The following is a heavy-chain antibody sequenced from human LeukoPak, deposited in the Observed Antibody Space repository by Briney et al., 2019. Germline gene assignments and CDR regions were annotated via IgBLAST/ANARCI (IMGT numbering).Heavy chain of an antibody. V-gene: IGHV3-23*01. Sequence: PGGSLRLSCAASGFTVSSNYMSWVRQAPGKGLEWVSAISGSGGSTYYADSVKGRFTISRDNSKNTLYLQMNGLRAEDTAVYYCAKARGDYGDYVGYFQHWGQGTLVTVSS. D-gene: IGHD4-17*01. CDR1: GFTVSSNY. CDR2: ISGSGGST. CDR3: AKARGDYGDYVGYFQH. J-gene: IGHJ1*01.